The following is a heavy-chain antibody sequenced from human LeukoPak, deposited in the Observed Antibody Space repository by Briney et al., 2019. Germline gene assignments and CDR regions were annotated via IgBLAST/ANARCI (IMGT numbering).Heavy chain of an antibody. CDR3: ARVGSSGYYDY. J-gene: IGHJ4*02. Sequence: SETLSLTCTVSGGSISSSSYYWGWIRQPPGKGLEWIGEIYHSGSTNYNPSLKSRVTISVDKSKNQFSLKLSSVTAADTAVYYCARVGSSGYYDYWGQGTLVTVSS. V-gene: IGHV4-39*07. CDR2: IYHSGST. CDR1: GGSISSSSYY. D-gene: IGHD3-22*01.